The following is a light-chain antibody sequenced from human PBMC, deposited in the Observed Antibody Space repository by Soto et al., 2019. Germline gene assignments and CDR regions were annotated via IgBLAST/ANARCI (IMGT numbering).Light chain of an antibody. CDR1: RSVLYSSNNKNY. V-gene: IGKV4-1*01. CDR2: WAS. J-gene: IGKJ1*01. Sequence: DIVMTQTPDSLAVSVGKRATINCKSSRSVLYSSNNKNYLAWYQQKPGQAPKLLIYWASTRESGVPDRFIGSGSGTDFTLTISRLQAEDVAVYYCQQYYSTPQTFGQGTKVDIK. CDR3: QQYYSTPQT.